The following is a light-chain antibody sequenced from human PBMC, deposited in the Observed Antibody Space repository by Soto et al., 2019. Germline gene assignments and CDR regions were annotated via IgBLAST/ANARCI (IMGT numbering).Light chain of an antibody. CDR2: DVT. J-gene: IGLJ1*01. Sequence: QSVLTQPRSVSGSPGQSVTISCTGSNSDVGAYKFVSWLQHNPGEAPKVMIYDVTQRPSGVPDRFSGTKSGNTASLTISGLQAEDEADYYCCSYAGSYNWVFGSGTKVT. CDR3: CSYAGSYNWV. CDR1: NSDVGAYKF. V-gene: IGLV2-11*01.